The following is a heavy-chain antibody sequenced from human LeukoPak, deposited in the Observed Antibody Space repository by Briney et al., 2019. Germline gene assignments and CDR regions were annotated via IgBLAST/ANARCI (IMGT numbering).Heavy chain of an antibody. CDR3: AKGYGDYVGWFDP. D-gene: IGHD4-17*01. CDR1: GGSISSHY. J-gene: IGHJ5*02. CDR2: INYRGNT. Sequence: SETLSLTCTVSGGSISSHYWSWIRQPPGKGLEWIGYINYRGNTNYNPSLKSRVTISVDTSKNQFSLRLSSVTAADTAVYYCAKGYGDYVGWFDPWGQGTLVTVSS. V-gene: IGHV4-59*11.